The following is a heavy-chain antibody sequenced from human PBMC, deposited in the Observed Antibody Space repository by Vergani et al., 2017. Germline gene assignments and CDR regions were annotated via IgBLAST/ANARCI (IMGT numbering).Heavy chain of an antibody. CDR3: ARDLASGKPNFLKLYCGGDCYPPLDY. CDR2: INAGNGNT. CDR1: GYTFTSYA. D-gene: IGHD2-21*01. Sequence: QVQLVQSGAEVKKPGASVKVSCKASGYTFTSYAMHWVRQAPGQRLEWMGWINAGNGNTKYSQKFQGRVTITRDTSASTAYMELSSLRSEDTAVYYCARDLASGKPNFLKLYCGGDCYPPLDYWGQGTLVTVSS. J-gene: IGHJ4*02. V-gene: IGHV1-3*01.